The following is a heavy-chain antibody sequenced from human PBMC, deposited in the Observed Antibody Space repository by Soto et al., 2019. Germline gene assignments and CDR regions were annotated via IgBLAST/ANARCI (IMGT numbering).Heavy chain of an antibody. Sequence: ASVKVSCKASGYTFTSYGISWVRQAPGQGLEWMGWISAYNGNTNYAQKLQGRVTMTTDTSTSTAYMELRSLRSDDTAVYYCATAATYYDILTGYYYYYGMDVWGQGTTVPVSS. J-gene: IGHJ6*02. CDR3: ATAATYYDILTGYYYYYGMDV. V-gene: IGHV1-18*01. CDR1: GYTFTSYG. CDR2: ISAYNGNT. D-gene: IGHD3-9*01.